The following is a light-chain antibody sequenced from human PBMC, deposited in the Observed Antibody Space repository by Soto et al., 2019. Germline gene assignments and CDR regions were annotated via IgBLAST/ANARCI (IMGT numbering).Light chain of an antibody. J-gene: IGKJ3*01. Sequence: DIQMTQSPSSLSAYLGDRVTITCRASQGISNYLAWYQQKPGRLPKLLLFGASTLQSGVPARFSGSGSGTLFTLTINGRLPAVVATYYCQKYDSSPFTFGPGTKVDFK. CDR3: QKYDSSPFT. CDR2: GAS. CDR1: QGISNY. V-gene: IGKV1-27*01.